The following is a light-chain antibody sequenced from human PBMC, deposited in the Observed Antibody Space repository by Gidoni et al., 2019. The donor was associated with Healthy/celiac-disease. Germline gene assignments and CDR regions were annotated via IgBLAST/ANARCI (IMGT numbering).Light chain of an antibody. Sequence: DLHMTQSPSSLSASVGDRVTITCRARQSISSYVNWYQQKPGKAHKLLIYAASSLQSGVPSRFSGSGSGTDFTLIISSLQPDDFATYYCQQSYSTPMTFGQGTKVEIK. V-gene: IGKV1-39*01. CDR2: AAS. CDR1: QSISSY. J-gene: IGKJ1*01. CDR3: QQSYSTPMT.